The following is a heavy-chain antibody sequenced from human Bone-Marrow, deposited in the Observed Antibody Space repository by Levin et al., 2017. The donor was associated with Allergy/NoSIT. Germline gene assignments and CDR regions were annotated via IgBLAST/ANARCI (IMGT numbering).Heavy chain of an antibody. CDR2: IYYSGNT. V-gene: IGHV4-39*07. D-gene: IGHD2-15*01. CDR3: ARDSPNCSGGNCFLHYFDY. CDR1: GGSISSSTYY. Sequence: SQTLSLTCTVSGGSISSSTYYWGWIRQPPGKGLEWIGNIYYSGNTYYNPSLKSRVTISVDTSKNQFSLKLSSVTAADTAVYYCARDSPNCSGGNCFLHYFDYWGQGTLVTVSS. J-gene: IGHJ4*02.